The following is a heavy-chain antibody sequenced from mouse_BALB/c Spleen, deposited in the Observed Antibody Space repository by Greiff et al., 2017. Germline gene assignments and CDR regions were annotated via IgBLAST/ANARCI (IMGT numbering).Heavy chain of an antibody. J-gene: IGHJ4*01. CDR3: ARSPLLRYHAMDY. D-gene: IGHD1-1*01. CDR1: GFTFSDYY. CDR2: ISDGGSYT. Sequence: EVQLVESGGGLVKPGGSLKLSCAASGFTFSDYYMYWVRQTPEKRLEWVATISDGGSYTYYPDSVKGRFTISRDNAKNNLYLQMSSLKSEDTAMYYCARSPLLRYHAMDYWGQGTSVTVSS. V-gene: IGHV5-4*02.